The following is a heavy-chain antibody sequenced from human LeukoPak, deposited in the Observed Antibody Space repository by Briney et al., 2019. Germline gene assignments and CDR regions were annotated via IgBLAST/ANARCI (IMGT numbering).Heavy chain of an antibody. Sequence: SETLSLTCTVSGASISDYYWSWIRQPPGKGLEWIGYIPYSGSTNSNPSLKSRVTISVDTSKNQFSLKLTSVTAADTAVYYCARLSPQLFDGLDVWGQGTTVTVSS. V-gene: IGHV4-59*08. D-gene: IGHD5-18*01. CDR1: GASISDYY. CDR2: IPYSGST. J-gene: IGHJ6*02. CDR3: ARLSPQLFDGLDV.